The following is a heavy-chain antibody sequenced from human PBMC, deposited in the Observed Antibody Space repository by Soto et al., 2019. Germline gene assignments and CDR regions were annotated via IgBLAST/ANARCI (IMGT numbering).Heavy chain of an antibody. CDR1: GYTFTSYG. CDR3: AKPEEVVRGFDF. Sequence: GASVKVSCKASGYTFTSYGISWVRQAPGQGLEWMGWISAYNGNTNYAQKLQGRVTMTTDTSTSTAYMELNSLRVDDTAIYHCAKPEEVVRGFDFWGLGTLVTVSS. V-gene: IGHV1-18*04. D-gene: IGHD3-10*01. CDR2: ISAYNGNT. J-gene: IGHJ4*02.